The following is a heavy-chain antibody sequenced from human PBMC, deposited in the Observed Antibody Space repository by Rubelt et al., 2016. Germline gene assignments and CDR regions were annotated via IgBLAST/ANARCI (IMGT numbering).Heavy chain of an antibody. CDR2: IYYSGST. CDR1: GGSISSSRYY. V-gene: IGHV4-39*01. CDR3: AGYSSSYNWFDP. D-gene: IGHD6-13*01. J-gene: IGHJ5*02. Sequence: QLQLQESGPGLVKPPETLSLTCTVSGGSISSSRYYWGWIRQPPGKGLEWIGSIYYSGSTYYNPSLKSRVTISADTSKNQVSLKLSFVTAADTAVYYCAGYSSSYNWFDPWGQGTLVTVSS.